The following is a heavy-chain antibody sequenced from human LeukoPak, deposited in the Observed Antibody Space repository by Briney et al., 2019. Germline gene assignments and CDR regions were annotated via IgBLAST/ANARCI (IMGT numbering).Heavy chain of an antibody. CDR1: GFTFNRYG. J-gene: IGHJ4*01. V-gene: IGHV3-30*02. D-gene: IGHD3-3*01. CDR2: IRNDGTDK. CDR3: ARDFEWTFDF. Sequence: QAGGSLRLSCAASGFTFNRYGMHWIRQPPGKGLEWVTFIRNDGTDKYYTDSVRGRFTISRDSSKNTVYLQMNSLRIEDTAVYYCARDFEWTFDFWGHGTLISVSS.